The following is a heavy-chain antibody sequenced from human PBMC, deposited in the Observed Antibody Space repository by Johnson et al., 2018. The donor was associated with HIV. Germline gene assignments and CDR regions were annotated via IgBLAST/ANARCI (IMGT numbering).Heavy chain of an antibody. V-gene: IGHV3-30*02. D-gene: IGHD1-7*01. CDR3: AKVKLELRYGAFDI. J-gene: IGHJ3*02. CDR1: GFAVSNNY. CDR2: IWYDGSNK. Sequence: QVQLVESGGGLVRPGGSLRLSCAASGFAVSNNYMSWVRQAPGKGLEWVAVIWYDGSNKYYADSVKGRFTISRDNSKNTLYLQMNSLRAEDTAVYYCAKVKLELRYGAFDIWGQGTIVTVSS.